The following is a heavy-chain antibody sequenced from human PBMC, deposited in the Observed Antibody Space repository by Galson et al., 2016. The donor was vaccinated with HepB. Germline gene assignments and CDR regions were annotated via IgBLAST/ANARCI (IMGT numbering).Heavy chain of an antibody. CDR2: IKHDGSEI. D-gene: IGHD3-22*01. CDR3: ATTVYGYSDS. V-gene: IGHV3-7*03. Sequence: SLRLSCAASGFIFTDYWMTWVRQAPGKGLEWVANIKHDGSEISYVDSVRGRFTISRDNAKNSVYLQMHNLRAEDTALYYFATTVYGYSDSWGQGTLVTVSS. CDR1: GFIFTDYW. J-gene: IGHJ4*02.